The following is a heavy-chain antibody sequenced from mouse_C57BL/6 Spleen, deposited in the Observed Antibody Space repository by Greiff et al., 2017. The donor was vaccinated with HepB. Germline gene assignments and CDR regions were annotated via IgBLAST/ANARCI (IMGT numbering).Heavy chain of an antibody. CDR3: ARPLTTAVGHWYFDV. CDR2: IDPSDSYT. CDR1: GYTFTSYW. V-gene: IGHV1-69*01. D-gene: IGHD1-1*01. Sequence: QVQLQQPGAELVMPGASVKLSCKASGYTFTSYWMHWVKQRPGQGLEWIGEIDPSDSYTNYNQKFKGKSTLTVDKSSSTAYMQLSSLTSEDSAVYYCARPLTTAVGHWYFDVWGTGTTVTVSS. J-gene: IGHJ1*03.